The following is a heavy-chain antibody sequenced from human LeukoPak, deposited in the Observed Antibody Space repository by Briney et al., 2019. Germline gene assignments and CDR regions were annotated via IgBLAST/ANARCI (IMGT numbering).Heavy chain of an antibody. CDR2: IYHSGST. CDR1: GYSISSGYY. D-gene: IGHD6-13*01. Sequence: SETLSLTCAVSGYSISSGYYWGWIRQPPGEGLGWIGSIYHSGSTYYNPSLKSRVTISVDTSKNQFSLKLSSVTAADTAVYYCARSKSSSWYFDYWGQGTLVTVSS. J-gene: IGHJ4*02. V-gene: IGHV4-38-2*01. CDR3: ARSKSSSWYFDY.